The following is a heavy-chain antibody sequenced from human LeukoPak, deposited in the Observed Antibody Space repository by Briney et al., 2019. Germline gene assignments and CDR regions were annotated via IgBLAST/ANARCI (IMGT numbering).Heavy chain of an antibody. V-gene: IGHV3-23*01. CDR1: GFTFSSYV. CDR3: AKDMPRPYYDSSGYPSFDY. CDR2: ISGSGGST. J-gene: IGHJ4*02. Sequence: GGSLRLSCAASGFTFSSYVMSWVRQAPGKGLEWVSNISGSGGSTYYADSVKGRFTISRDNSKNTLYLQMNSLRAEDTAVYYCAKDMPRPYYDSSGYPSFDYWGQGTLVTVSS. D-gene: IGHD3-22*01.